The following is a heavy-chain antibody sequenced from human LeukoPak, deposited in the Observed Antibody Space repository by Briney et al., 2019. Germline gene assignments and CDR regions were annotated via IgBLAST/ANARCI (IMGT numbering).Heavy chain of an antibody. J-gene: IGHJ5*02. CDR3: ARGGGGMRIYGKNWFDP. V-gene: IGHV4-4*02. CDR1: GGSISSSNW. CDR2: IYHSGST. Sequence: PSGTLSLTCAVSGGSISSSNWWSWVRQPPGKGLEWIGEIYHSGSTNYNPSLKSRVTISVDTSKNQFSLKLSSVTAADTAVYYCARGGGGMRIYGKNWFDPWGQGTLVTVSS. D-gene: IGHD3-16*01.